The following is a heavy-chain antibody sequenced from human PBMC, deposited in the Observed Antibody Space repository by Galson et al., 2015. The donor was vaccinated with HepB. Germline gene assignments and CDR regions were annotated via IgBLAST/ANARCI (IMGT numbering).Heavy chain of an antibody. D-gene: IGHD6-19*01. CDR1: GGSISSYY. CDR2: IYYSGST. Sequence: SETLSLTCTVSGGSISSYYWSWFRQPPGKGLEWIGYIYYSGSTNYNPSLKSRVTISVDTSKNQFSLKLSSVTAADTAVYYCARGERAVAGPYYFDYWGQGTLVTVSS. V-gene: IGHV4-59*08. CDR3: ARGERAVAGPYYFDY. J-gene: IGHJ4*02.